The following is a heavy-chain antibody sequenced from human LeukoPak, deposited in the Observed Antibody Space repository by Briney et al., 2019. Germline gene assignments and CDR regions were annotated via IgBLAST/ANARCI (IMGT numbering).Heavy chain of an antibody. D-gene: IGHD3-22*01. CDR2: IYHSGSN. V-gene: IGHV4-38-2*02. CDR3: ARAPYYCDSSGYYNYYCYMDV. J-gene: IGHJ6*03. Sequence: PSETLSLTCTVSGYSISSGYYWGWIRQPPGKGLEWIGSIYHSGSNYYNPSLKSRVTISVDTSKNQFSLKLSSVTAADTAVYYCARAPYYCDSSGYYNYYCYMDVWGKGTTVTVSS. CDR1: GYSISSGYY.